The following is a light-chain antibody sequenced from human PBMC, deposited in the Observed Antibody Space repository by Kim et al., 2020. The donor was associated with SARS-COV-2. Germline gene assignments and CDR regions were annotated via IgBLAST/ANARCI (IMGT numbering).Light chain of an antibody. J-gene: IGKJ2*01. V-gene: IGKV3-15*01. CDR1: QSVSSN. CDR3: QQYNNWPPLYT. CDR2: GAT. Sequence: EMVMTQSPATLSVSPGERATVSCRASQSVSSNLAWYQQKPGQAPRLLLYGATTRAIGIPARFSGSGSGTEFTLTISSLQSEDAAVYFCQQYNNWPPLYTLGQGTKLEI.